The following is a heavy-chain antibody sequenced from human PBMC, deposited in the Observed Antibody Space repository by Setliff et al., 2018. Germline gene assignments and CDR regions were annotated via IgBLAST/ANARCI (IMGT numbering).Heavy chain of an antibody. CDR1: GGSISTYY. Sequence: PSETLSLTCTVSGGSISTYYWTWIRQPPGKALEWIGYIYYSGSTYYNPSLKSRVTVSVDTSKNQFSLKLSSVTAADTAVYYCARVARLVLSRNAFDIWGQGTMVTVSS. D-gene: IGHD2-2*01. V-gene: IGHV4-59*12. CDR3: ARVARLVLSRNAFDI. CDR2: IYYSGST. J-gene: IGHJ3*02.